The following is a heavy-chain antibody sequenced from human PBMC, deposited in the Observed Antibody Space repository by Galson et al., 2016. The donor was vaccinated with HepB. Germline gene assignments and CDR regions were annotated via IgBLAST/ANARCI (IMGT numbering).Heavy chain of an antibody. CDR2: TYHTSNWYS. Sequence: CAISGDSVSSKSAAWSWIRHSPSRGLEWLGRTYHTSNWYSDYAVSVKSRITINPDTSKNQFSLRLNSVTPEDTAVYYCARGHLVVPFSFYFDYWGQGSLVTVSS. CDR1: GDSVSSKSAA. D-gene: IGHD2-15*01. CDR3: ARGHLVVPFSFYFDY. V-gene: IGHV6-1*01. J-gene: IGHJ4*02.